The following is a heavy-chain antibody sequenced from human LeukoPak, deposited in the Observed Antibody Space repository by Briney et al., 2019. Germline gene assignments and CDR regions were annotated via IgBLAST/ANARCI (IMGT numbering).Heavy chain of an antibody. D-gene: IGHD2-15*01. Sequence: SETLSLTCTVSGGSISSSGHYWGWIRQPPGKGLEWIGNIHYGGATYTNPSLKSRLTLSVDTSKNQFTLQLSSVTAADTAVCFCARKSSSGGFDPWGLGTLVIVSS. J-gene: IGHJ5*02. CDR3: ARKSSSGGFDP. CDR2: IHYGGAT. V-gene: IGHV4-39*06. CDR1: GGSISSSGHY.